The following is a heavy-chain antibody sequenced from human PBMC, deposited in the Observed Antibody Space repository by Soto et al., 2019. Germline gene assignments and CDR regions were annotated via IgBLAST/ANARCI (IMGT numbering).Heavy chain of an antibody. J-gene: IGHJ4*02. CDR2: IYYSGST. V-gene: IGHV4-30-4*01. Sequence: PSETLSLTCTVSGGSISIGDYYWSCIRQPPGKGLEWIGYIYYSGSTYYNPSLKSRVTISVDTSKNQFSLKLSSVTAADTAVYYCARVPSRSGFVDYWGQGTLVTVSS. D-gene: IGHD1-26*01. CDR1: GGSISIGDYY. CDR3: ARVPSRSGFVDY.